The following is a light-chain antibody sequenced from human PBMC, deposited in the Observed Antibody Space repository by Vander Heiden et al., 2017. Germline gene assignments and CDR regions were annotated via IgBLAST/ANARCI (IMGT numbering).Light chain of an antibody. CDR3: QHHHA. Sequence: DIQMTQSPSTLSASVGDRGTLSCRASKSFGGWMAWYQQKPGRAPKLLIYRASTLETGVPSRFSGGVSGTEFTLTISSLQPDDIATYYCQHHHAFGPGT. J-gene: IGKJ2*01. V-gene: IGKV1-5*03. CDR2: RAS. CDR1: KSFGGW.